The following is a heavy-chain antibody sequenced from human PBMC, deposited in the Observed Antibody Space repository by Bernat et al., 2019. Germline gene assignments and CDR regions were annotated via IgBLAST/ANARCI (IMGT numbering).Heavy chain of an antibody. CDR1: GYTFTSYG. CDR2: ISAYNGIT. J-gene: IGHJ3*02. Sequence: QVQLVQSGAEVKKPGAPVKVSCKASGYTFTSYGISWVRHAPGQGPVWLGRISAYNGITNYAQSPQARVTMTTDTSTSTAYMELRGLRSDDTAVYYCARDRLFDAFDIWGQGTMVTVSS. D-gene: IGHD2-21*01. CDR3: ARDRLFDAFDI. V-gene: IGHV1-18*01.